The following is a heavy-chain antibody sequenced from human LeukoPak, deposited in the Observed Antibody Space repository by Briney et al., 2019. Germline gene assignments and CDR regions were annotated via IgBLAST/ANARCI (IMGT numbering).Heavy chain of an antibody. Sequence: GGSLRLSCAASGFTFRSYGMSWVRQAPGKGLEWVSSISGSADNTYYADSVKGRFTISRDNSKNTLYLQINSLRAEDTAVYYCAKGGGYEVLYDYWGQGTLVTVSS. CDR1: GFTFRSYG. CDR3: AKGGGYEVLYDY. D-gene: IGHD5-12*01. J-gene: IGHJ4*02. V-gene: IGHV3-23*01. CDR2: ISGSADNT.